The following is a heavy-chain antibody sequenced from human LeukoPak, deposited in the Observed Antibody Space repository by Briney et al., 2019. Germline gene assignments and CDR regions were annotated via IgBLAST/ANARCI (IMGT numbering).Heavy chain of an antibody. CDR2: IYYSGST. CDR3: ATCIAAAGNRRGNYYYYGMDV. Sequence: SETLSLTCTVSGGSISSYYWSWIRQPPGKGLEWIGYIYYSGSTNYNPSLKSRVTISVDTSKNQFSLKLSSVTAEDTAVYYCATCIAAAGNRRGNYYYYGMDVWGQGTTVTVSS. D-gene: IGHD6-13*01. V-gene: IGHV4-59*01. CDR1: GGSISSYY. J-gene: IGHJ6*02.